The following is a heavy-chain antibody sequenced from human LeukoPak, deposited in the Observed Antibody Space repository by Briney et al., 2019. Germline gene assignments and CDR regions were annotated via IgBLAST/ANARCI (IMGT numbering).Heavy chain of an antibody. V-gene: IGHV4-34*01. CDR1: SGSLSGYY. J-gene: IGHJ4*02. Sequence: SETLSLTCAVYSGSLSGYYWSWIRQPPGRGLEWIGEINRSGSANYNPSLRSRVTVSVDTSKSQFSLKLSSVTVADTAVYYCASTLGIYATPYDYWGQGTLVTVSS. D-gene: IGHD5-12*01. CDR2: INRSGSA. CDR3: ASTLGIYATPYDY.